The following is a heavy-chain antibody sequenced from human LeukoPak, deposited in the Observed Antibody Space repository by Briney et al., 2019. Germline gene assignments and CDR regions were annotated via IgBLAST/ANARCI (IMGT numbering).Heavy chain of an antibody. D-gene: IGHD2-21*01. CDR1: LFTFNCYA. J-gene: IGHJ3*01. V-gene: IGHV3-23*01. Sequence: PGGSLRLSCAASLFTFNCYAMTAVRQAPGKGLEWVSSHSGSGGGTWYAGSVKGRFTISRDNSNNVIYLKMNSLRDEDTVIDYCTKVRKCFCRSGRYYLGAFDRWGHGTMVTVSS. CDR2: HSGSGGGT. CDR3: TKVRKCFCRSGRYYLGAFDR.